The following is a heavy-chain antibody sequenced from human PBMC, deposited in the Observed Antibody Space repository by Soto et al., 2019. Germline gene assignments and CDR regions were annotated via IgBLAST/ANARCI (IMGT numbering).Heavy chain of an antibody. CDR2: ISSSSSYI. CDR1: GFTCSSYS. J-gene: IGHJ6*04. Sequence: PGGSLRLSCAASGFTCSSYSMNWVRQAPGKGLERVSSISSSSSYIYYADSVKGRFTISRDIAKNALYLKMNSLRAEDKAVYYCARVPLLWFGEFSTAYYYYGMDVWGKGTTVTVSS. V-gene: IGHV3-21*01. D-gene: IGHD3-10*01. CDR3: ARVPLLWFGEFSTAYYYYGMDV.